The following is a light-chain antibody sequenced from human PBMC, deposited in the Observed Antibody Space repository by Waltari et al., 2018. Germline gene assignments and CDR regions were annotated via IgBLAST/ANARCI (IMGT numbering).Light chain of an antibody. CDR3: QQYNNWPRT. J-gene: IGKJ4*01. V-gene: IGKV3-15*01. Sequence: EIVMTQSPATLSVSPGERATLSCRASQSVSGNLAWYQQQPGQAPRLLIYGASTRYTGSPARFSGSGSGTEFTLTISSLQSEDFAVYYCQQYNNWPRTFGGGTKVEIK. CDR2: GAS. CDR1: QSVSGN.